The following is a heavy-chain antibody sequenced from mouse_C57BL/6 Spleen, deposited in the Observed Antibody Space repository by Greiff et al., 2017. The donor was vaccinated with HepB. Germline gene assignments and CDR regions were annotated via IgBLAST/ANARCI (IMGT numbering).Heavy chain of an antibody. CDR3: ARSGDGYGRYFDV. D-gene: IGHD2-2*01. CDR1: GYTFTDYN. CDR2: INPNNGGT. Sequence: DVQLVESGPELVKPGASVKIPCKASGYTFTDYNMDWVKQSHGKSLEWIGDINPNNGGTIYNQKFKGKATLTVDKSSSTAYMELRSLTSEDTAVYYCARSGDGYGRYFDVWGTGTTVTVSS. J-gene: IGHJ1*03. V-gene: IGHV1-18*01.